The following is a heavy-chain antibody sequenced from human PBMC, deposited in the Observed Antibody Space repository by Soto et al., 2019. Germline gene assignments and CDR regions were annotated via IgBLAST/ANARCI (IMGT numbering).Heavy chain of an antibody. CDR2: TYYRSKWYS. CDR1: GDSVSSNNGA. J-gene: IGHJ6*02. Sequence: PSQTLSLTCAISGDSVSSNNGAWTWIRQSPSRGLEWLGRTYYRSKWYSDYALSMKSRITINPDTSKNQFSLHLNSVTPEDTAVYYCACQNIAAGRSTMDVWGQGTTVTVSS. CDR3: ACQNIAAGRSTMDV. D-gene: IGHD6-6*01. V-gene: IGHV6-1*01.